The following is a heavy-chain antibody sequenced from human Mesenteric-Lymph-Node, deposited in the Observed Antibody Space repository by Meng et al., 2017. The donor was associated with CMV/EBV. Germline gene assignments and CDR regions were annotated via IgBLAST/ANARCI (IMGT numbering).Heavy chain of an antibody. CDR3: ARDSDSYSALDY. D-gene: IGHD5-24*01. J-gene: IGHJ4*02. V-gene: IGHV3-23*01. CDR2: ISDNGGDT. CDR1: GFTFSNYA. Sequence: GESLKISCAASGFTFSNYAMSWVRQAPGKGLEWVSIISDNGGDTYYADSVKGRFTISRDNSKNTLYLQMNSLRAEDTAVYFCARDSDSYSALDYWGQGTLVTVSS.